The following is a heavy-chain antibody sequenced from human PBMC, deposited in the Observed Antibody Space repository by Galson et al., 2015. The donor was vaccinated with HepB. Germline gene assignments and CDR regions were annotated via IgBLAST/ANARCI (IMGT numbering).Heavy chain of an antibody. D-gene: IGHD1-26*01. CDR2: ITHSGST. V-gene: IGHV4-34*01. CDR1: GGSFSGYY. CDR3: ARKSGTYYEFNY. J-gene: IGHJ4*02. Sequence: ETLSLTCAVYGGSFSGYYWTWIRQPPGKGLEWIGEITHSGSTNYNPSLKSRVTISVDTSKNQFSLKVSSVTAADTAVYYCARKSGTYYEFNYWGQGTLVTVSS.